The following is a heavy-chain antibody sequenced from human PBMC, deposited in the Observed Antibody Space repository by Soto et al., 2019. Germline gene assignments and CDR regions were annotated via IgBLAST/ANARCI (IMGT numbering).Heavy chain of an antibody. V-gene: IGHV1-2*02. J-gene: IGHJ4*02. D-gene: IGHD3-22*01. Sequence: ASVKVSCKASGYTFTGYYMHWVRQAPGQGLEWMGWINPNSGGTNYAQKFQGRVTMTRDTSISTAYMELSRLRSDDTAVYYCARGYYDSSGYYVYFYWGQGTLVTV. CDR2: INPNSGGT. CDR3: ARGYYDSSGYYVYFY. CDR1: GYTFTGYY.